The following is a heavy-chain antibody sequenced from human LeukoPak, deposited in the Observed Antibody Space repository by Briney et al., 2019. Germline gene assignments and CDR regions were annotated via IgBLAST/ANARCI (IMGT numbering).Heavy chain of an antibody. V-gene: IGHV1-2*02. Sequence: ASVKVSCKASGYTFTSYGISWVRQGPGQGFEWMGWINPNSGDTTYAQKFQGRVSMTRDTSISTVYMELSNLRSDDTAVYYCGRDVRHTYDYWGQGTLVTVSS. CDR2: INPNSGDT. D-gene: IGHD3-10*02. CDR3: GRDVRHTYDY. J-gene: IGHJ4*02. CDR1: GYTFTSYG.